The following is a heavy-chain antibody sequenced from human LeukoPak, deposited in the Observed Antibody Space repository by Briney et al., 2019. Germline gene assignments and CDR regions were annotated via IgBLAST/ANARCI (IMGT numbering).Heavy chain of an antibody. CDR2: INPNSGGT. V-gene: IGHV1-2*02. CDR1: GYTFTGYY. Sequence: ASVKVSCKASGYTFTGYYMHWVRQAPGQGLEWMGWINPNSGGTNYAQKFQGRVTMTRDTSISTAHMELSRLRSDDTAVYYCARPRDDFWSGSYYYYMDVWGKGTTVTVSS. CDR3: ARPRDDFWSGSYYYYMDV. D-gene: IGHD3-3*01. J-gene: IGHJ6*03.